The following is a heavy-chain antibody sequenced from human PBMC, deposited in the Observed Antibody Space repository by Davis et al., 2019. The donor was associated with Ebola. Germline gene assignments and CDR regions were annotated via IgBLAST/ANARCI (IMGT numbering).Heavy chain of an antibody. CDR3: ARAVLGYCSGGSCYSDHGCGY. Sequence: ASVKVSCKASGYTFTSYGISWVRQAPGQGLEWMGWISAYNGNTNYAQKLQGRVTMTTDTSTSTAYMELRSLRSDDTAVYYCARAVLGYCSGGSCYSDHGCGYWGQGTLVTVSS. CDR1: GYTFTSYG. J-gene: IGHJ4*02. D-gene: IGHD2-15*01. CDR2: ISAYNGNT. V-gene: IGHV1-18*01.